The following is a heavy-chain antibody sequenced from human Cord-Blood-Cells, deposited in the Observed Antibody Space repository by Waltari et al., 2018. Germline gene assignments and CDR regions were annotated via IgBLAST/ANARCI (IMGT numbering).Heavy chain of an antibody. J-gene: IGHJ6*02. CDR1: GFTFDDYA. D-gene: IGHD6-13*01. CDR3: AKDKADYYYGMDV. CDR2: ISWNSGSI. V-gene: IGHV3-9*01. Sequence: EVQLVESGGGLVQPGRSLRLSCAASGFTFDDYAMPWVRQAPGKGLEWVSGISWNSGSIGYADSVKGRFTISRDNAKNYLYLQMNSLRAEDTALYYCAKDKADYYYGMDVWGQGTTVTVSS.